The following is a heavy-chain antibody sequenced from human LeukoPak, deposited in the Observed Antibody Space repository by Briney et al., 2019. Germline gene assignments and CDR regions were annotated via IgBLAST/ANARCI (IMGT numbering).Heavy chain of an antibody. CDR2: IGGSGKDT. CDR1: GFTVSAHA. CDR3: ARRGGSNGWGAFEV. Sequence: GGSLRLSCAASGFTVSAHAMTWVRQAPGKGLEWVSSIGGSGKDTYFADSVKGRFTIYRDDSRNMVFLQMNSLSRDDTAVYYCARRGGSNGWGAFEVWGQGTTISVSS. J-gene: IGHJ3*01. D-gene: IGHD6-19*01. V-gene: IGHV3-23*05.